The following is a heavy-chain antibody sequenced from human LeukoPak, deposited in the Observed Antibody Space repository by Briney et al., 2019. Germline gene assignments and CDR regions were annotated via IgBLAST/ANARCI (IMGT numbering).Heavy chain of an antibody. J-gene: IGHJ5*02. V-gene: IGHV1-2*02. CDR3: ARGLHSSSPRQFDP. CDR2: INPNSGGT. Sequence: ASVKVSCMASGYTFTGYYMHWVRQAPGQGLEWMGWINPNSGGTNYAQKFQGRVTMTRDTSISTAYMELSRLRSDDTAVYYCARGLHSSSPRQFDPWGQGTLVTVSS. D-gene: IGHD6-13*01. CDR1: GYTFTGYY.